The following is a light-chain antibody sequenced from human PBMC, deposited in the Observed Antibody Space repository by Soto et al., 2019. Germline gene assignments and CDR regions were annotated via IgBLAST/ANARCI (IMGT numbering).Light chain of an antibody. J-gene: IGKJ1*01. CDR2: GAS. V-gene: IGKV3-20*01. Sequence: EVVLTQSPATLSLSPGERATLSCRASQSVSNNYLAWYQQKPGQAPRLLIYGASTRATGIPDRFSGSGSGTDFTLTISRLEPEDFAVYYCHQYGSSQTFGQGTKVDIK. CDR3: HQYGSSQT. CDR1: QSVSNNY.